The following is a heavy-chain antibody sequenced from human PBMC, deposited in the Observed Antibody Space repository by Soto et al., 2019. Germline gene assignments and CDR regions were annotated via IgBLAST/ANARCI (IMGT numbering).Heavy chain of an antibody. D-gene: IGHD3-10*01. V-gene: IGHV3-33*01. CDR1: GFTFSSHG. Sequence: QVQLVESGGGVVQPGKSLRLSCAASGFTFSSHGMHWVRQAPGKGLEWVAVIWHDGSDKYYADSVKGRFTISRDNSKDTVYLQMNSLRAEDTAVYYCARATRVRGVIPQNWFDPWGQGTLVTVSS. CDR2: IWHDGSDK. J-gene: IGHJ5*02. CDR3: ARATRVRGVIPQNWFDP.